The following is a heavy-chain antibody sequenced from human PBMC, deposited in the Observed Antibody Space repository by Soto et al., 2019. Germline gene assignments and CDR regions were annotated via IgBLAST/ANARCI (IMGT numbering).Heavy chain of an antibody. CDR3: ARPMVVVPAAADSYYGMDV. CDR2: IIPIFGTA. CDR1: GGTFSSYA. V-gene: IGHV1-69*01. Sequence: QVQLVQSGAEVKKPGSSVKVSCKASGGTFSSYAISWVLQAPGQGLEWMGGIIPIFGTANYAQKFQGRVTITADESTSTAYMELSSLRSEDTAVYYCARPMVVVPAAADSYYGMDVWGQGNTVTVSS. J-gene: IGHJ6*02. D-gene: IGHD2-2*01.